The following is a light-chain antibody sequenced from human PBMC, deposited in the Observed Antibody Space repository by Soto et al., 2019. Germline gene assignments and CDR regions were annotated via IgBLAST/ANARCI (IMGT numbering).Light chain of an antibody. V-gene: IGKV1-5*01. CDR2: DAS. Sequence: DIQMTQSPSTLSASVEDSVTIACRASQSISSWLAWYQQKPGIAPKLLISDASSLESGVPSRFSGSGSGTEFPPPISSLQPDDFATYFCQHYETYPAFRQGTKVEIK. CDR3: QHYETYPA. J-gene: IGKJ1*01. CDR1: QSISSW.